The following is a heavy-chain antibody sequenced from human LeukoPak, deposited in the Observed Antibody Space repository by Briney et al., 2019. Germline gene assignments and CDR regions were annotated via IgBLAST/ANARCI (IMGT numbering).Heavy chain of an antibody. CDR3: VTGRSLDV. CDR2: ISSSSSYI. Sequence: GGSLRLSCADSGFTFSSYRMNWVRQAPGKGLEWVSSISSSSSYIYYADSVKGRFTISRDNAKNSLYLQMNSLRAEDTAVYYCVTGRSLDVWGRGTLVTVSS. V-gene: IGHV3-21*01. J-gene: IGHJ2*01. D-gene: IGHD1-26*01. CDR1: GFTFSSYR.